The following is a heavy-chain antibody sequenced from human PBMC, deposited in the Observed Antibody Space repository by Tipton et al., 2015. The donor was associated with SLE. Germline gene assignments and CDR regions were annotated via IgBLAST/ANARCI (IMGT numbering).Heavy chain of an antibody. CDR1: GYSISSGYY. CDR2: INHSGST. CDR3: ARGGSYGAFDI. J-gene: IGHJ3*02. Sequence: TLSLTCAVSGYSISSGYYWSWIRQPPGKGLEWIGEINHSGSTNYNPSPKSRVTISVDTSKNQFSLKLSSVTAADTAVYYCARGGSYGAFDIWGQGTMVTVSS. D-gene: IGHD1-26*01. V-gene: IGHV4-34*01.